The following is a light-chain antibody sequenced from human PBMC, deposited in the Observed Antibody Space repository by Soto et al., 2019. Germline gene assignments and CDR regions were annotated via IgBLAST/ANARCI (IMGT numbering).Light chain of an antibody. CDR1: SSNIGAGYD. V-gene: IGLV1-40*01. Sequence: QSVLTQPPSVSGAPGQRVTISCTGSSSNIGAGYDVHWYQQLPGTAPKLLIYGNTNRPSGVPDRFSGSRSGTSASLAITGLQAGDDGDYYCQSYASSLSGSSVFGTGTKVTVL. J-gene: IGLJ1*01. CDR3: QSYASSLSGSSV. CDR2: GNT.